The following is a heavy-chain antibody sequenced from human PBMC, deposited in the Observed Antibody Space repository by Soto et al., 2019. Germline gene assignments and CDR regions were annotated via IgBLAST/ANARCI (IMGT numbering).Heavy chain of an antibody. D-gene: IGHD3-3*01. CDR3: ARGLYDLRSGDRFDI. V-gene: IGHV4-34*01. CDR1: GGSLSGDY. J-gene: IGHJ3*02. CDR2: INHSGST. Sequence: QVQLQQWGAGLLKPSETLSLTCAVYGGSLSGDYGSWIRQPPGKGLEWIGEINHSGSTNYHPSLKSRLIISVDTSRDQSYLRLTAVTAADTAVYCCARGLYDLRSGDRFDIWGQGTVVTVSS.